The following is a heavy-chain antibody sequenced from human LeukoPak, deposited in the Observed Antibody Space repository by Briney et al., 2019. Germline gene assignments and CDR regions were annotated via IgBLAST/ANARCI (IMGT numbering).Heavy chain of an antibody. CDR3: AREVYRRGDYGSHYYYYMDV. V-gene: IGHV4-39*07. CDR1: GGSISSSPYY. J-gene: IGHJ6*03. CDR2: IYYSGTT. Sequence: KASETLSLTCTVSGGSISSSPYYWGWIRQPPGKGLEWIGSIYYSGTTHYNPSLESRVTISVDTSKNQFSLKLSSVTAADTAVYYCAREVYRRGDYGSHYYYYMDVWGKGTTVTISS. D-gene: IGHD4-17*01.